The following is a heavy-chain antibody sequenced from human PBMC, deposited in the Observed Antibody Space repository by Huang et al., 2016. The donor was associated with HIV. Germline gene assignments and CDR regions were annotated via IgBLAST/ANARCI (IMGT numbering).Heavy chain of an antibody. Sequence: EVQLLESGGGLVQPGGSLRLSCTASGFPFSSYAMSWVRQAPGRGLEWVSAIRRSGDNTYYADSVKGRFTISRDNSKNTLYLQMNSLRADDTAAYYCAKAFEATYWGQGTLVTVSS. CDR3: AKAFEATY. CDR2: IRRSGDNT. D-gene: IGHD3-9*01. CDR1: GFPFSSYA. V-gene: IGHV3-23*01. J-gene: IGHJ4*02.